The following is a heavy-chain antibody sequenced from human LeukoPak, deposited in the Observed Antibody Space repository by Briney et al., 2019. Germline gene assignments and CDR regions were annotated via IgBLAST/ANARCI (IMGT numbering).Heavy chain of an antibody. CDR3: AKLIAAAGDY. CDR1: GFTVSTDA. Sequence: GGSLRLSCAAAGFTVSTDAMSCVRQAPGNGLKWVSAIGGSSSNTYYADSVKGRFTISRDNSQNTLYLQMNSLRAEDTAVYYCAKLIAAAGDYWGQGTLVTVSS. J-gene: IGHJ4*02. CDR2: IGGSSSNT. D-gene: IGHD6-13*01. V-gene: IGHV3-23*01.